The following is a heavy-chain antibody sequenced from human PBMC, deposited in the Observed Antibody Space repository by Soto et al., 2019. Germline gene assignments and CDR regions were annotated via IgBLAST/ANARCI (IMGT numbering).Heavy chain of an antibody. CDR1: GFTLSRYS. CDR2: ISRSSSTI. V-gene: IGHV3-48*01. J-gene: IGHJ4*02. CDR3: ARVLAGGTPDY. D-gene: IGHD3-16*01. Sequence: EVQLVESGGGLVQPGGSLRLSCVASGFTLSRYSMNWVRQAPGKGLEWVSYISRSSSTIYYADSVKGRFTISRDNAENSLYLQMNGLGGEDRAVYYGARVLAGGTPDYWGQGTRVSVSS.